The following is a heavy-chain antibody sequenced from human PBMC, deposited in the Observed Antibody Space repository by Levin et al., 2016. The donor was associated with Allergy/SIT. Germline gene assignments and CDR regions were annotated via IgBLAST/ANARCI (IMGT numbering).Heavy chain of an antibody. D-gene: IGHD6-6*01. CDR3: AKMYSTSSDRVDY. Sequence: GESLKISCAASGFTFSSYTMNWVRQAPGTGLEWVSSISSSSSSIYYADSVKGRFTISRDNAKNSLYLQMNSLRAEDTAIYYCAKMYSTSSDRVDYWGQGTLVTVSS. J-gene: IGHJ4*02. CDR2: ISSSSSSI. V-gene: IGHV3-21*01. CDR1: GFTFSSYT.